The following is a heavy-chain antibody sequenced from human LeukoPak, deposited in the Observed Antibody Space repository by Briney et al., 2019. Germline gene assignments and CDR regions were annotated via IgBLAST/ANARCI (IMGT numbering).Heavy chain of an antibody. CDR1: GFTFSSYA. Sequence: GGSLRLSCAASGFTFSSYAMSRVRQAPGKGLEWVSAISGSGGSTYYADSVKGRFTISRDNSKNTLYLQMNSLRAEDTAVYYCAKGALRSSGYEGRRAWFDPWGQGTLVTVSS. CDR2: ISGSGGST. V-gene: IGHV3-23*01. CDR3: AKGALRSSGYEGRRAWFDP. J-gene: IGHJ5*02. D-gene: IGHD3-22*01.